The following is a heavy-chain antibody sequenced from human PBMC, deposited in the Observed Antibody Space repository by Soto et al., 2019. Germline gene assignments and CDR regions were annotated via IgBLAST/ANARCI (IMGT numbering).Heavy chain of an antibody. D-gene: IGHD4-17*01. V-gene: IGHV3-7*03. CDR3: ARALTTVTAFDY. CDR2: IKQDGSEK. J-gene: IGHJ4*02. Sequence: LRLSCAASGFTFSTYWMSWVRQAPGKGLEWVANIKQDGSEKYYVDSVKGRFTISRDNAKNSLYLQMNSPRAEDTAVYYCARALTTVTAFDYWGQGALVTVSS. CDR1: GFTFSTYW.